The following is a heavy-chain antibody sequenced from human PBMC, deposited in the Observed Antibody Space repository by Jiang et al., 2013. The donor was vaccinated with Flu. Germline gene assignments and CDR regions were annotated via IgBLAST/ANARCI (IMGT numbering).Heavy chain of an antibody. CDR2: MYYTGST. V-gene: IGHV4-30-4*05. J-gene: IGHJ6*02. CDR3: ARALTYYYYYGMDV. Sequence: GKGLEWVAYMYYTGSTYYNPSLKSRVTTSVDTSKNQFSLNLSSVTAADTAVYYCARALTYYYYYGMDVWGQGTTVTVSS.